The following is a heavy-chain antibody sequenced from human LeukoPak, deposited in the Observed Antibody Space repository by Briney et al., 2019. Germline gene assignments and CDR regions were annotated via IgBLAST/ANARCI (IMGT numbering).Heavy chain of an antibody. CDR2: ISGSGGST. D-gene: IGHD5-12*01. CDR3: AKDRGGYSDYDLTY. V-gene: IGHV3-23*01. Sequence: GGSLRLSCAASGFTFSSYAMSWVRQAPGKGLEWVSAISGSGGSTYYADSVKGRFTISRDNSENTLYLQMNTLRAEDTAVYYCAKDRGGYSDYDLTYWGQGTLVTVSS. J-gene: IGHJ4*02. CDR1: GFTFSSYA.